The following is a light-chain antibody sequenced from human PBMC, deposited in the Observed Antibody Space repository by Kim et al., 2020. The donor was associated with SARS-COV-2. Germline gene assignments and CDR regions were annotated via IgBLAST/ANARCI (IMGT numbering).Light chain of an antibody. CDR3: QQYDNWPLT. CDR1: QNVGSN. J-gene: IGKJ4*01. V-gene: IGKV3-15*01. Sequence: EIVMTQSPATLSVSPGERATLSCRASQNVGSNLAWYHQKPGQAPRLLIYGASTRATGVPARFSGSGSGTEFTLTISSLQSEDFALYYCQQYDNWPLTFGGGTKLEI. CDR2: GAS.